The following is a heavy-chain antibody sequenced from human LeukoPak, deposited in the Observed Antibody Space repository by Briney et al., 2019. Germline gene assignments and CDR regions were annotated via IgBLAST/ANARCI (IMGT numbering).Heavy chain of an antibody. CDR3: ARAAYYDFWSGYYPYGMDV. CDR1: GGSISSYY. Sequence: PSETLSLTCTVSGGSISSYYWSWIRQPPGKGLEWIGCIYHSGSTNYNPSLKSRVTISVDTSKNQFSLKLSSVTAADTAVYYCARAAYYDFWSGYYPYGMDVWGQGTTVTVSS. D-gene: IGHD3-3*01. CDR2: IYHSGST. J-gene: IGHJ6*02. V-gene: IGHV4-59*01.